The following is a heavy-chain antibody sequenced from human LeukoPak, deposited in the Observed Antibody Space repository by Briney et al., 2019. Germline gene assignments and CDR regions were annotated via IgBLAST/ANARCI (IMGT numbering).Heavy chain of an antibody. Sequence: SETLSLTCAVYGGSFSGYYWSWIRRPPGKGLEWIGEINHSGSTNYNPSLKSRVTISVDTSKNQFSLKLSSVTAADTAVYYCARARIAAAGPDAFDIWGQGTMVTVSS. CDR1: GGSFSGYY. CDR3: ARARIAAAGPDAFDI. CDR2: INHSGST. V-gene: IGHV4-34*01. J-gene: IGHJ3*02. D-gene: IGHD6-13*01.